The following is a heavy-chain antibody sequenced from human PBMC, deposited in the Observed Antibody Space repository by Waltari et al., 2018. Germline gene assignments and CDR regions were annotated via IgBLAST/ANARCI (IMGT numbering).Heavy chain of an antibody. CDR3: AKGTYFLTIFGVTITDL. J-gene: IGHJ5*02. CDR1: GFTFSSYA. CDR2: ISGSGGST. Sequence: EVQLLESGGGFVQPGGSLRLSCAASGFTFSSYALSLVRQAPGKGLEWVSVISGSGGSTYYADSVKGRFTISRDNSKNTLYLQMNSLRAEDTAVYYCAKGTYFLTIFGVTITDLWGQGTLVTVSS. D-gene: IGHD3-3*01. V-gene: IGHV3-23*01.